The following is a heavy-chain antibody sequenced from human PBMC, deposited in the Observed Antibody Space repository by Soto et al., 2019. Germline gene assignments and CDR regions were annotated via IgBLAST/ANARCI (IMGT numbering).Heavy chain of an antibody. CDR3: AGTIIVATISMRSFDY. CDR1: GGSISSYY. D-gene: IGHD5-12*01. V-gene: IGHV4-59*01. Sequence: SETLSLTCTVSGGSISSYYWSWIRQPPGKGLEWIGYIYYSGSTNYNPSLKSRVIISVDTSKNQFSLKLSSVTAADTAVYYCAGTIIVATISMRSFDYWGQGTLVTVSS. J-gene: IGHJ4*02. CDR2: IYYSGST.